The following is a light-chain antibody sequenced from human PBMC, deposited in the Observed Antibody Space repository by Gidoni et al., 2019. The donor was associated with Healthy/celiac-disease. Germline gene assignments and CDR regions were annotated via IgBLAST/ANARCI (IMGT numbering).Light chain of an antibody. CDR1: QSVSSY. J-gene: IGKJ5*01. V-gene: IGKV3-11*01. CDR3: QQRSNWPPIT. Sequence: ELVLTQSTATLSLSPGERATLPCRASQSVSSYLAWYQQKPGQAPRLLISAASSMATGIPARFSGSGSGTDFTLTISSLEPEDFAVYYCQQRSNWPPITFGQGTRLEIK. CDR2: AAS.